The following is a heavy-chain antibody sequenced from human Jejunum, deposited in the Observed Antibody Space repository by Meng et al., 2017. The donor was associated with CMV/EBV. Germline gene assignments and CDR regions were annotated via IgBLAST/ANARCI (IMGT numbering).Heavy chain of an antibody. V-gene: IGHV3-30*01. CDR1: LSFNLYA. D-gene: IGHD1-26*01. CDR2: ISTDGSNR. Sequence: LSFNLYAIHSVRPAPVQWLQWLSVISTDGSNRYSADSVKGRFPISRDNYKNTLYLHMNSLRPDDTAIYYCAKDRGSGSTWYWHFDLWGRGTLVTVSS. CDR3: AKDRGSGSTWYWHFDL. J-gene: IGHJ2*01.